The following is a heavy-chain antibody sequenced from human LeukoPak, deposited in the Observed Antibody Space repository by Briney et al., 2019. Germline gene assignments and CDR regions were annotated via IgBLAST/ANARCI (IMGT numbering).Heavy chain of an antibody. J-gene: IGHJ4*02. CDR2: ISGYNGNT. CDR1: GYTFTSYG. Sequence: ASVKVSCKTSGYTFTSYGISWVRQAPGQGLEWMRWISGYNGNTHYAQKLQGRVTMTADTSTSTAYMELRSLRSDDTAVYYCARDGHRMYYYGSSDYRFDYWGQGTLVTVSS. V-gene: IGHV1-18*01. D-gene: IGHD3-22*01. CDR3: ARDGHRMYYYGSSDYRFDY.